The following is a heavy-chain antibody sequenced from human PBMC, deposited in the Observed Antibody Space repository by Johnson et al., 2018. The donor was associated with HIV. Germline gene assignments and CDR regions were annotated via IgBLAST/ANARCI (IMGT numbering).Heavy chain of an antibody. Sequence: QVQLQQPGAELVKPGASVKVSCKASGYTFTSYWITWVKQRPGQGLEWIGDIYPGSGSTNYNEKFKSKATLTVDTSSSTAYMQLSSLTSEDSAVYYCARGDYYGSPWYFDVWGTGTTVTVSS. V-gene: IGHV1-46*01. D-gene: IGHD3-22*01. J-gene: IGHJ6*04. CDR1: GYTFTSYW. CDR3: ARGDYYGSPWYFDV. CDR2: IYPGSGST.